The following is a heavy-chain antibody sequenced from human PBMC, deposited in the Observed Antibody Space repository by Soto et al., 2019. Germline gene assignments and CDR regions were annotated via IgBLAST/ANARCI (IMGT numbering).Heavy chain of an antibody. J-gene: IGHJ5*02. Sequence: SETLSLTCTVSGASINDFYSSWIRQTPGKGLEWVGFMYYSETTKYNPSLKGRVNMSLDTSKNQVSLHLKSVTAADTAVYYCARANSSTWYKLEYKWFDPWGQGTQVTVSS. CDR3: ARANSSTWYKLEYKWFDP. D-gene: IGHD6-13*01. CDR2: MYYSETT. CDR1: GASINDFY. V-gene: IGHV4-59*01.